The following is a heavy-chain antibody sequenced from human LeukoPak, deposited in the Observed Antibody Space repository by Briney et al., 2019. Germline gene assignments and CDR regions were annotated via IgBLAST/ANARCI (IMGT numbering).Heavy chain of an antibody. J-gene: IGHJ3*02. CDR2: MNPNSGNT. CDR3: ARVPTPGLDAFDI. CDR1: GYTFTSYD. V-gene: IGHV1-8*01. Sequence: ASVKVSCKASGYTFTSYDINWVRQATGQGLEWMGWMNPNSGNTGYAQKFQGRVTMTRNTSISTAYMELSSLRSGDTAVYYCARVPTPGLDAFDIWGQGTMVTVSS.